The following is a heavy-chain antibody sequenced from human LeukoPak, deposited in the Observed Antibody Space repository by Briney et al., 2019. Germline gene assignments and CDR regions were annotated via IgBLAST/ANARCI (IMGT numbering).Heavy chain of an antibody. CDR1: GFTFSSYA. V-gene: IGHV3-23*01. J-gene: IGHJ3*02. Sequence: PGGSLRLSCAASGFTFSSYAMSWVRQAPGKGLEWVSAISGSGGSTYYADSVKGRFTISRDNSKNTLYLQMNSLRAEDTAVYYCAKTYYYDSSGYFYAFYIWGQGTMVTVSS. CDR2: ISGSGGST. D-gene: IGHD3-22*01. CDR3: AKTYYYDSSGYFYAFYI.